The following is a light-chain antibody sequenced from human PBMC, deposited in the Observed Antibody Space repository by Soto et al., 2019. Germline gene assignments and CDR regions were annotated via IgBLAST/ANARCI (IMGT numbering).Light chain of an antibody. V-gene: IGLV1-51*01. CDR1: SSDIGSNY. CDR3: GTWDNSQSVLYV. Sequence: QSVLTQPPSVSAAPGQKVTISCSGRSSDIGSNYVSWYQHLPGTAPKLLIYDNHKRPSGIPDRSAGSKSGTSATLAITGLQTADEADYYCGTWDNSQSVLYVVGPGTKVTVL. CDR2: DNH. J-gene: IGLJ1*01.